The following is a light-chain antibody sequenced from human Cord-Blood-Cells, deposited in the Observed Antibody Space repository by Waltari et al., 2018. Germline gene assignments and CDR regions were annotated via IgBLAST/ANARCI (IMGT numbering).Light chain of an antibody. V-gene: IGKV1-5*01. J-gene: IGKJ2*01. CDR3: QQYNSYPYT. CDR1: QSISSX. CDR2: GAS. Sequence: DIQMTQSPXTLSASVGXRVTITXRASQSISSXLAWYQQKPGKAPKLLIYGASSLESGVPSRFSGSGSGTEFTLTISSLQPDDFATYYCQQYNSYPYTFGQGTKXEIK.